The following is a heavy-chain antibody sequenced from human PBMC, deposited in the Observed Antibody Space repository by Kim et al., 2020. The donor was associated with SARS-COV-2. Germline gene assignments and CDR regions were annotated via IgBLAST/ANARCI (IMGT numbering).Heavy chain of an antibody. Sequence: GGSLRLSCAVSGSSISGYWMHWVRQAPGKGLVWVSRMNPTGSIINYADSVKGRFTISRDNAKNTLYLQMNSLRAEDTAVYYCARDFVGGADHWGQGTLVT. CDR3: ARDFVGGADH. V-gene: IGHV3-74*01. J-gene: IGHJ4*02. D-gene: IGHD2-15*01. CDR2: MNPTGSII. CDR1: GSSISGYW.